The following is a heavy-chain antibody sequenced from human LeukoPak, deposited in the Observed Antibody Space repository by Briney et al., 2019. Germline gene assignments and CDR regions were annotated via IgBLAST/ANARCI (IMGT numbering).Heavy chain of an antibody. CDR2: IGPSDSYT. Sequence: GESLKISCKGSGYSFTSYWISWVRQMPGKGLEWMGRIGPSDSYTNYSPSFQGHVTISADKSISTAYLQWSSLKASDTAMYYCARGGRIAARKINWFDPWGQGTLVTVSS. CDR3: ARGGRIAARKINWFDP. D-gene: IGHD6-13*01. V-gene: IGHV5-10-1*01. J-gene: IGHJ5*02. CDR1: GYSFTSYW.